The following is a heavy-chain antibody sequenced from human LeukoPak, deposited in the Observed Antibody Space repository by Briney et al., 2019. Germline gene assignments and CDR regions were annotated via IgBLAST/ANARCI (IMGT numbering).Heavy chain of an antibody. CDR1: GFTFSSYG. D-gene: IGHD6-13*01. V-gene: IGHV3-30*03. CDR3: ARETAAGTGGYYFDY. J-gene: IGHJ4*02. Sequence: PGGSLRLSCAASGFTFSSYGMHWVRQAPGKGLEWVAVISYDGSNKYYADSVKGRFTISRDNSKNTLYLQMNSLRAEDTAVYYCARETAAGTGGYYFDYWGQGTLVTVSS. CDR2: ISYDGSNK.